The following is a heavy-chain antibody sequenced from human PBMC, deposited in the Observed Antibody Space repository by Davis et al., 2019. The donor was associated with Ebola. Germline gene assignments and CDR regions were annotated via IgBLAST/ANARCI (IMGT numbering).Heavy chain of an antibody. J-gene: IGHJ6*02. CDR2: ISYDGSNK. D-gene: IGHD5-18*01. V-gene: IGHV3-30-3*01. CDR1: GFTFSSYA. Sequence: GGSLRLSCAASGFTFSSYAMHWVRQAPGKGLEWVAVISYDGSNKYYADSVKGRFTISRDNSKNTLYLQMNSLRAEDTAVYYCARGRNTAMVPPLYGMDVWGQGTTVTASS. CDR3: ARGRNTAMVPPLYGMDV.